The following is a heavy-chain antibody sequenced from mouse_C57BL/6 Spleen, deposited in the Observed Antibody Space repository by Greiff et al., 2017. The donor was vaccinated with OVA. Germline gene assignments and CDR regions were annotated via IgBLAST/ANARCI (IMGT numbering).Heavy chain of an antibody. CDR1: GFTFSSYA. CDR3: ARDPRIYYDDDGDYLDY. V-gene: IGHV5-4*01. D-gene: IGHD2-4*01. J-gene: IGHJ2*01. Sequence: EVKLLESGGGLVKPGGSLKLSCAASGFTFSSYAMSWVRQTPEQRLEWVATISAGGSYTYYPDNVKGRFTISRDNAKNNLYLQLSHLKSEDTAMYYCARDPRIYYDDDGDYLDYWGQGTTLTVSS. CDR2: ISAGGSYT.